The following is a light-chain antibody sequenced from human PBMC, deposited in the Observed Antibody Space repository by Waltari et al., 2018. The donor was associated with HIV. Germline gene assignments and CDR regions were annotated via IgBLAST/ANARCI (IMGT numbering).Light chain of an antibody. CDR1: SSKIGSNA. CDR3: AAWDDSLNGPL. CDR2: SDN. V-gene: IGLV1-44*01. Sequence: QSVLTQPPSASGTPGQRVTISCSGSSSKIGSNAVNWYQQVPGTAPKLLIYSDNQRPSGVPDRFSGSKSGTSASLAISGLQSEDEANYYCAAWDDSLNGPLFGGGTKLTVL. J-gene: IGLJ3*02.